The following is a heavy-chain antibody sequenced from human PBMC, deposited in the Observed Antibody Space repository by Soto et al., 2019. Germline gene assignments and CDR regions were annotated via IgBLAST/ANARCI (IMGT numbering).Heavy chain of an antibody. Sequence: QVQLVESGGGVVQPGRSLRLSCAASGFTFSNNGMHWVRQAPGKGLEWVAVIWYDGINKYYADSVKGRFIISRDNSKNTVYLQRNSLRAEDTAVYYCARDRVQMVDGLEGWGQGTTVTVSS. J-gene: IGHJ6*02. D-gene: IGHD2-15*01. CDR3: ARDRVQMVDGLEG. CDR2: IWYDGINK. CDR1: GFTFSNNG. V-gene: IGHV3-33*01.